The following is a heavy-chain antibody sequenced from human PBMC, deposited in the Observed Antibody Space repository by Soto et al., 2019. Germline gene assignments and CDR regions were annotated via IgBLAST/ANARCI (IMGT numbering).Heavy chain of an antibody. Sequence: GSAVKVSCKASGYSFTNNDVTWVRQATGQGLEWMGWMNPGSGDTGYAQKFQGRVTMTRDISIATAYMELSSLRSDDTAIYYCARMPTFGSLAWLAPWGKGTLVTVAS. D-gene: IGHD3-10*01. J-gene: IGHJ5*02. CDR1: GYSFTNND. V-gene: IGHV1-8*01. CDR3: ARMPTFGSLAWLAP. CDR2: MNPGSGDT.